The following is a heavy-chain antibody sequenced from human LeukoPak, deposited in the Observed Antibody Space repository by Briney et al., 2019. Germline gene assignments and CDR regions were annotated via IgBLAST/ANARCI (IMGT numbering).Heavy chain of an antibody. D-gene: IGHD3-22*01. CDR1: GGSISSSSYY. V-gene: IGHV4-39*07. CDR3: ARGTVVVIAFDY. CDR2: IYYSGST. Sequence: SGTLSLTCTVSGGSISSSSYYWGWIRQPPGKGLEWIGSIYYSGSTYYNPSLKSRVTISVDTSKNQFSLKLSSVTAADTAVYYCARGTVVVIAFDYWGQGTLVTVSS. J-gene: IGHJ4*02.